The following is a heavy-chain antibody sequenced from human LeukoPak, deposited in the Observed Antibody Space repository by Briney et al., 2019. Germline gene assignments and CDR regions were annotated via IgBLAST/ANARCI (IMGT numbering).Heavy chain of an antibody. CDR1: GFTFSSYA. Sequence: GGSLRLSCAASGFTFSSYAMSWVRQAPGKGLEWVSAISGSGGCTYYADSVKGRFTISRDNSKNTLYLQMNSLRAEDTAVYYCAKARGSQKGYYYYGMDVWGQGTTVTVSS. CDR3: AKARGSQKGYYYYGMDV. D-gene: IGHD5-12*01. J-gene: IGHJ6*02. CDR2: ISGSGGCT. V-gene: IGHV3-23*01.